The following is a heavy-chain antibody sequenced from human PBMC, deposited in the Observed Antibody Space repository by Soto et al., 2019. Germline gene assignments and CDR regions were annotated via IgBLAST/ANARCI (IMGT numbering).Heavy chain of an antibody. Sequence: PSETLSLTCAVYGGSFSGYYWSWIRQPPGKGLEWIGEINHSGSTNYNPSLKSRVTISVDTSKNQFSLKLSSVTAADTAVYYCARGSTGSVFYYDSSGYYYRYWGQGTLVTVSS. J-gene: IGHJ4*02. CDR1: GGSFSGYY. CDR3: ARGSTGSVFYYDSSGYYYRY. CDR2: INHSGST. V-gene: IGHV4-34*01. D-gene: IGHD3-22*01.